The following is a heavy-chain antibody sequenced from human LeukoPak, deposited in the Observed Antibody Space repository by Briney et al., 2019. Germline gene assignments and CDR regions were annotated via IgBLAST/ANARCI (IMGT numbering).Heavy chain of an antibody. CDR1: GYTFTSYG. V-gene: IGHV1-69*04. D-gene: IGHD4-17*01. J-gene: IGHJ3*02. Sequence: SVKVSCKASGYTFTSYGISWVRQAPGQGLEWMGRIIPILGIANYAQKFQGRVTITADKSTSTAYMELSSLRSEDTAVYYCARARKQLTTKPDAFDIWGQGTMVTVSS. CDR2: IIPILGIA. CDR3: ARARKQLTTKPDAFDI.